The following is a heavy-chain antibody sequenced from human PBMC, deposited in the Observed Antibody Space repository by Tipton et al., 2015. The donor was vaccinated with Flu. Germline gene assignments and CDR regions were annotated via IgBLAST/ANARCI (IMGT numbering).Heavy chain of an antibody. Sequence: SLRLSCAASGFTFSSYSMNWVRQAPGKGLEWVSSISSSSSYIYYADSVKGRFTISRDNAKNSLYLQMNSLRAEDTAVYYCARWRREEEAFDYWGQGTLVTVSS. V-gene: IGHV3-21*01. CDR1: GFTFSSYS. CDR3: ARWRREEEAFDY. J-gene: IGHJ4*02. CDR2: ISSSSSYI.